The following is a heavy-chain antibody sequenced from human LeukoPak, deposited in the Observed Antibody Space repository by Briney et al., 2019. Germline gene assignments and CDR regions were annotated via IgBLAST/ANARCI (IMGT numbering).Heavy chain of an antibody. Sequence: GGSLRLSCAVSGLTVSRNSMTWVRQAPGKGLEWVSVIYGGDSTYYADSVKGRFTISSDTSKNTVYLQMNSLRAEDTAVYYCATDHRNLDAFDIWGQGTMLTVSS. CDR1: GLTVSRNS. CDR3: ATDHRNLDAFDI. D-gene: IGHD1-14*01. V-gene: IGHV3-66*01. CDR2: IYGGDST. J-gene: IGHJ3*02.